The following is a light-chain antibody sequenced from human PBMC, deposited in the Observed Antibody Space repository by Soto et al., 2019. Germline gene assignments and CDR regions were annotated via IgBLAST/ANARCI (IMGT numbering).Light chain of an antibody. CDR2: DVS. V-gene: IGLV2-14*03. CDR3: SSYTSSNTHV. J-gene: IGLJ1*01. CDR1: SSDVGAYNF. Sequence: QSVLTQPASVSGSPGQSITISCTGTSSDVGAYNFVSWYQQHPGKLPKLMIFDVSRRPSGVSDRFSGSKSGNTASLTISGLQAEDEGDYYCSSYTSSNTHVFGSGTKLTVL.